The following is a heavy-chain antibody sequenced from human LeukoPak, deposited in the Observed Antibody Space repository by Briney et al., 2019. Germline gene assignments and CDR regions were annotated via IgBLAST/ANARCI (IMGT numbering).Heavy chain of an antibody. CDR3: SYCSSTSCYAF. J-gene: IGHJ4*02. CDR2: INSDGSNK. Sequence: SGGSLRLSCTASGFTFSNYWMHWVRQAPGKGLVWVSRINSDGSNKSYADSVKGRFTISRDNAKNTLYLQMNSLRAEDTAVYYCSYCSSTSCYAFWGQGTLVTVSS. CDR1: GFTFSNYW. D-gene: IGHD2-2*01. V-gene: IGHV3-74*01.